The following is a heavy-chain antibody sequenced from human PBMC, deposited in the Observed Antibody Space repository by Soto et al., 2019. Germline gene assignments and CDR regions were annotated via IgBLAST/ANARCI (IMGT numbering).Heavy chain of an antibody. D-gene: IGHD3-22*01. CDR2: IIPIFGTA. Sequence: RASVKVSCKASGGTFSSYAISWVRQAPGRGLEWMGGIIPIFGTANYAQKFQGRVTITADKSTSTAYMELSSLRSEDTAVYYCAVSSITMIVVVINSYFDYWGQGTLVTVSS. CDR3: AVSSITMIVVVINSYFDY. J-gene: IGHJ4*02. CDR1: GGTFSSYA. V-gene: IGHV1-69*06.